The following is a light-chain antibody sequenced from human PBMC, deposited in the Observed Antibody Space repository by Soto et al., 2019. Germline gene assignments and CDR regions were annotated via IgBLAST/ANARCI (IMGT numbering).Light chain of an antibody. Sequence: EIVMKQSPATLSVSPGERATLSCRASQSVSSNLAWYQQKPGQAPRLVIYGASTRATGIPARFSGSGSGTEFTLTISSLQSEDFAVYYCQQYNNWPLTFGGGTKVEIK. J-gene: IGKJ4*01. CDR1: QSVSSN. V-gene: IGKV3-15*01. CDR2: GAS. CDR3: QQYNNWPLT.